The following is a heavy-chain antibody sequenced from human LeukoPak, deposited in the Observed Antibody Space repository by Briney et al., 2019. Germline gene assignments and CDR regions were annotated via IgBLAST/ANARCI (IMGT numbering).Heavy chain of an antibody. V-gene: IGHV4-38-2*02. Sequence: SETLSLTCTVSGYSISSGYYWGWIRQPPGKGLEWIGYIYHSGSTYYNPSLKSRVTISVDRSKNQFSLKLSSVTAADTAVYYCARANWGSGPDYWGQGTLVTVSS. CDR3: ARANWGSGPDY. CDR1: GYSISSGYY. J-gene: IGHJ4*02. CDR2: IYHSGST. D-gene: IGHD7-27*01.